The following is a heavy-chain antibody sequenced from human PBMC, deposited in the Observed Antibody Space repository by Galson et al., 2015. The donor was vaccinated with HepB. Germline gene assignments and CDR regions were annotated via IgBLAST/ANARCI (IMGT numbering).Heavy chain of an antibody. V-gene: IGHV3-33*01. CDR2: IWYDGSNK. CDR3: ARDFWSGYFSYYGMDV. D-gene: IGHD3-3*01. J-gene: IGHJ6*02. CDR1: GFTFSSYG. Sequence: SLRLSCAASGFTFSSYGMHWVRQAPGKGLEWVAVIWYDGSNKYYADSVKGRFTISRDNSKNTLYLQMNSLRAEDTAVYYCARDFWSGYFSYYGMDVWGQGTTVTVSS.